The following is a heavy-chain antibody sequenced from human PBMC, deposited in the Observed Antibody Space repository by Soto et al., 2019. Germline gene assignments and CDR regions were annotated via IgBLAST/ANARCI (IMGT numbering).Heavy chain of an antibody. Sequence: GGSLRLSCAASGFTFSSYAMHWVRQAPGKGLEWVAVISYDGSNKYYADSVKGRFTISRDNSKNTLYLQMNSLRAEDTAVYYCARTPRRRGYSSGWYPRDFDYWGQGTLVTVSS. CDR3: ARTPRRRGYSSGWYPRDFDY. D-gene: IGHD6-19*01. J-gene: IGHJ4*02. CDR2: ISYDGSNK. CDR1: GFTFSSYA. V-gene: IGHV3-30-3*01.